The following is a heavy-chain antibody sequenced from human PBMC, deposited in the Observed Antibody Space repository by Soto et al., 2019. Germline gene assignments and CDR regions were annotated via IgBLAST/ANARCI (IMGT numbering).Heavy chain of an antibody. V-gene: IGHV4-59*01. CDR3: ARSKGRDYFDY. Sequence: QVQLQESGPGLVKPSETLSLTCTVSGGSISSYYWSWIRQPPGKGLEWIGYIYYSGSTNYNPSLTSRVTIPVDTSKNQFSLKLSSVTAADTAVYYCARSKGRDYFDYWGQGTLVTVSS. D-gene: IGHD4-4*01. CDR2: IYYSGST. CDR1: GGSISSYY. J-gene: IGHJ4*02.